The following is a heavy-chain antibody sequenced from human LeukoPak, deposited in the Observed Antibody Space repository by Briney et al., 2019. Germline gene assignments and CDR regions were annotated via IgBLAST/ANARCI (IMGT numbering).Heavy chain of an antibody. J-gene: IGHJ6*03. Sequence: GGSLRLSCTASGFTFGDYAMSWVRQAPGKGLEWVSAISGSGGSTYYADSVKGRFTISRDNSKNTLYLQMNSLRAEDTAVYYCAKDERDCSSTSCWPYYYYMDVWGKGTTVTVSS. CDR3: AKDERDCSSTSCWPYYYYMDV. V-gene: IGHV3-23*01. CDR2: ISGSGGST. D-gene: IGHD2-2*01. CDR1: GFTFGDYA.